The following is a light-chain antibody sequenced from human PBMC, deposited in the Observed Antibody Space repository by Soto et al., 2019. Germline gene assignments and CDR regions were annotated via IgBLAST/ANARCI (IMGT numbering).Light chain of an antibody. J-gene: IGLJ1*01. CDR2: DVS. CDR3: SSYISSSTYV. CDR1: SSDIGRYNY. Sequence: QSVLTQPASWSGSPGQSITISCIGTSSDIGRYNYVSWYQQYPGKAPKFMIYDVSNRPSGVSNRFSGSKSGNTASLTISGLQAEDEADYYCSSYISSSTYVFGTGTKVTVL. V-gene: IGLV2-14*01.